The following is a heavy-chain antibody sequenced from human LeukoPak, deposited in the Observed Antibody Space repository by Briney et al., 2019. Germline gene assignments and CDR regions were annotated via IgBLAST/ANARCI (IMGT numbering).Heavy chain of an antibody. D-gene: IGHD2-2*01. J-gene: IGHJ4*02. CDR2: ISAYNGNT. V-gene: IGHV1-18*01. CDR3: ARAIVVIPADSNFDY. CDR1: GYTFTSYG. Sequence: ASVKVSCKASGYTFTSYGISWVRQAPGQGLEWMGWISAYNGNTNYAQKLQGRVTMTTDTSTSTAYMELRSLRSDDTAVYYCARAIVVIPADSNFDYWGRGTLVTVSS.